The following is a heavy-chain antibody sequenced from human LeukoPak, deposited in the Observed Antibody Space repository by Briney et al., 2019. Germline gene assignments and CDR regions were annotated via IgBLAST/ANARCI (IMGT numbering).Heavy chain of an antibody. CDR3: ARDARGWSGFDY. CDR2: IYTTGNT. Sequence: SETLSLTCSGSGGSISSYYWSWIRQPAGKGREGIGRIYTTGNTDYNPSLKSRVTMSVDTSKNQFSLNLCSVTAADTAVYYCARDARGWSGFDYWGQGTLVTVSS. J-gene: IGHJ4*02. D-gene: IGHD3-3*01. V-gene: IGHV4-4*07. CDR1: GGSISSYY.